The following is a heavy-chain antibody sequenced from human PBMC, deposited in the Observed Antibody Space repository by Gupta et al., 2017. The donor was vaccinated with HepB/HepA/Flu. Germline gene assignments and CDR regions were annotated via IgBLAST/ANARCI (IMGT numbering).Heavy chain of an antibody. CDR1: GFTFSRYW. CDR3: ARDRPVKSASYSLFDP. V-gene: IGHV3-7*01. D-gene: IGHD1-26*01. J-gene: IGHJ5*02. CDR2: IKQDGSEK. Sequence: ELQLVESGGGLVQPGGSLRLSCAASGFTFSRYWMSWVRPAPGKGLEWVANIKQDGSEKNFVDSVKGRFTISRDNAKNSLYLQMNSLRVEDTAVYYCARDRPVKSASYSLFDPWGQGTLVTVSS.